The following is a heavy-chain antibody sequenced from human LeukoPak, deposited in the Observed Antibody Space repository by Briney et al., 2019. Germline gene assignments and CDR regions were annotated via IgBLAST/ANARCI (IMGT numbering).Heavy chain of an antibody. D-gene: IGHD1-26*01. CDR1: GGSFSGYY. CDR2: INHSGST. J-gene: IGHJ5*02. Sequence: PSETLSLTCAVYGGSFSGYYWSWIRQPPGKGLEWIGEINHSGSTNYNPSLKSRVTISVDTSKNQFSLKPSSVTAADTAVYYCARGLRGSGSYYSRWFDPWGQGTLVTVSS. CDR3: ARGLRGSGSYYSRWFDP. V-gene: IGHV4-34*01.